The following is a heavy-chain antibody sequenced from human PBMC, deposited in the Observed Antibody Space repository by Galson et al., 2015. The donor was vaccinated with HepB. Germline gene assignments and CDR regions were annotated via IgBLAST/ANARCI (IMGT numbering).Heavy chain of an antibody. CDR3: ARIPYCSATTCYAFFDN. Sequence: SVKVSCKASGGTFTNYAITWVRQAPGQGLEWMGRIIPNLALANYAQRFKGRVTLTADKSTGTVYMALSGLTSEDTAVYFCARIPYCSATTCYAFFDNWGQGTLVTVSS. V-gene: IGHV1-69*04. CDR2: IIPNLALA. D-gene: IGHD2-2*01. CDR1: GGTFTNYA. J-gene: IGHJ4*02.